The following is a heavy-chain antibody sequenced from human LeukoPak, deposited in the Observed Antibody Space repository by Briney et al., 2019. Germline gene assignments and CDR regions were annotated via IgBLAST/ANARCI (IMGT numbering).Heavy chain of an antibody. CDR1: GYTFTSYG. D-gene: IGHD5-18*01. CDR2: IIPIFGTA. V-gene: IGHV1-69*13. J-gene: IGHJ4*02. CDR3: AGGSGYSYGSSSFDY. Sequence: SVKVSFTASGYTFTSYGISWVRQAPGQGLEWMGGIIPIFGTANYAQKFQGRVTITADESTSTAYMELSSLRSEDTAVYYCAGGSGYSYGSSSFDYWGQGTLVTVSS.